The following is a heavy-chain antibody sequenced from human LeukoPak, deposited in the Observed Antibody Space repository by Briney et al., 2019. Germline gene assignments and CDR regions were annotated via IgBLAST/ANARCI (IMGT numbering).Heavy chain of an antibody. Sequence: ASVKVSCKASGYTFTGYYMHWVRQAPGQGLEWMGWINPNSGGTNYAQKFQGRVTMTRDTSISTAYMELSRLRSDDTAVYYCARSEVGATSVSYYYYYMDVWGKGTTVTVSS. CDR1: GYTFTGYY. D-gene: IGHD1-26*01. CDR2: INPNSGGT. V-gene: IGHV1-2*02. CDR3: ARSEVGATSVSYYYYYMDV. J-gene: IGHJ6*03.